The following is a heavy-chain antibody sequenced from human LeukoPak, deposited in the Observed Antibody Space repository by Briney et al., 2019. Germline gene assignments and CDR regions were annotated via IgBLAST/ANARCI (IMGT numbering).Heavy chain of an antibody. CDR3: ARDRYDFWSGYYVY. D-gene: IGHD3-3*01. J-gene: IGHJ4*02. CDR1: GFTFSSYS. V-gene: IGHV3-21*01. Sequence: PGGSLRLSCAASGFTFSSYSMNWVRQAPGKGLEGVSSISSSSSYIYYADSVKGRFTISRDNAKNSLYLQMNSLRAEDTAVYYCARDRYDFWSGYYVYWGQGTLVTVSS. CDR2: ISSSSSYI.